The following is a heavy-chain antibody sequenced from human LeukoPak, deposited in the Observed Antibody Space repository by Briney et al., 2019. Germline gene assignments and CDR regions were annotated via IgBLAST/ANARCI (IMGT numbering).Heavy chain of an antibody. CDR1: GFTMNSNY. J-gene: IGHJ4*02. D-gene: IGHD1-1*01. Sequence: PGGSLRLSCAASGFTMNSNYMSWVRQAPGKGLEWVSVIYSGGSIYYADSVKGRFIISRDNSKSTLYLQMNSLRAEDTAVYYCAMETTGEFDYWGQGILVTVSS. CDR2: IYSGGSI. V-gene: IGHV3-53*01. CDR3: AMETTGEFDY.